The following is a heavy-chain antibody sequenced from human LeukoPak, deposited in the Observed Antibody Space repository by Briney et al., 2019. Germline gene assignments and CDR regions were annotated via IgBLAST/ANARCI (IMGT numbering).Heavy chain of an antibody. CDR1: GGSISSHY. CDR2: IYYSGST. Sequence: TETLSLTCTVSGGSISSHYWSWIRQPPGKGLEWVGYIYYSGSTYYNPSLKSRVTISVDTSKNQFSLKLSSVTAADTAVYYCARANGRLLAWFDPWGQGTLVTVSS. D-gene: IGHD6-25*01. CDR3: ARANGRLLAWFDP. J-gene: IGHJ5*02. V-gene: IGHV4-59*08.